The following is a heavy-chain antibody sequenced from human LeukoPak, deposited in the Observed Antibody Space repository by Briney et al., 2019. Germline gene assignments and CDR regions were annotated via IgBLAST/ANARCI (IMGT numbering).Heavy chain of an antibody. Sequence: SETLSLTCAVYGGSFSGYYWGWIRQPPGKGLQWIGEITHNGYTNYNPALKSRVTISIDTSKNEFTLKVSSVTAADMAIYYCAASGGPINWFDPWGQGTLVTVSS. CDR1: GGSFSGYY. CDR3: AASGGPINWFDP. V-gene: IGHV4-34*01. J-gene: IGHJ5*02. CDR2: ITHNGYT. D-gene: IGHD3-10*01.